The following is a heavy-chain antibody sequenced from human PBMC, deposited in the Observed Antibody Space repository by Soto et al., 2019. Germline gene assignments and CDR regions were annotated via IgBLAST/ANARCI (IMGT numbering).Heavy chain of an antibody. CDR1: GFTFSTYA. Sequence: GGSLRLSCAASGFTFSTYAMSWVRQAPGKGLEWVSAISGSGETTYNADSVKGRFTISRDNSKNTLYLQMNSLRAEDTAVYYCAKDADSNYYYNMDVWGKGTTVTVSS. V-gene: IGHV3-23*01. CDR2: ISGSGETT. J-gene: IGHJ6*03. CDR3: AKDADSNYYYNMDV. D-gene: IGHD4-4*01.